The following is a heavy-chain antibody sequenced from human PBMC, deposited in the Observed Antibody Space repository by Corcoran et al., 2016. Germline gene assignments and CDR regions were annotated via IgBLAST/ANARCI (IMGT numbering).Heavy chain of an antibody. CDR3: ARELVVSPFHYYGMDV. V-gene: IGHV3-7*03. J-gene: IGHJ6*02. D-gene: IGHD3-22*01. Sequence: EVQLVESGGGLVQPGGSLRLSCAVSGFSFSSYWMNWVRQAPGKGLEWVANIKQDGSDKYYADAVKGRFTISRDNAKKSLYLQMNSLRAADTSVYYCARELVVSPFHYYGMDVCGQGTTVTVSS. CDR2: IKQDGSDK. CDR1: GFSFSSYW.